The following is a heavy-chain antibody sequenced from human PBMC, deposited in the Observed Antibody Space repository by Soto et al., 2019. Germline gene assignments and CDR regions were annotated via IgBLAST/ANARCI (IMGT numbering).Heavy chain of an antibody. V-gene: IGHV1-69*13. CDR3: AREPPKSGELSPD. CDR2: IIPIFGPA. Sequence: SVKVSCKASGGTFSSYAISRVRQAPGQGLEWMGGIIPIFGPANYAQTFQGRVTITADESTSTGYMALSSLRSEDTAVYYCAREPPKSGELSPDWSQGALVTVSS. J-gene: IGHJ4*02. D-gene: IGHD3-10*01. CDR1: GGTFSSYA.